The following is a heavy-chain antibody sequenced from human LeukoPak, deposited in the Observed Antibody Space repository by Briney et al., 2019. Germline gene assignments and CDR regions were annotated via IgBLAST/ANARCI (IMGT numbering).Heavy chain of an antibody. CDR1: GASVSTYC. J-gene: IGHJ3*02. Sequence: SETLSLTCTVSGASVSTYCWSWIRQPPGKGLEWMGNLYNSGTTNYNPSLKSRVTISVDTSKNEFSLKLSSVTAADTAVYYCARGWRYLLPDRHLAFDIWGQGTMVTVSS. V-gene: IGHV4-59*02. D-gene: IGHD2-15*01. CDR3: ARGWRYLLPDRHLAFDI. CDR2: LYNSGTT.